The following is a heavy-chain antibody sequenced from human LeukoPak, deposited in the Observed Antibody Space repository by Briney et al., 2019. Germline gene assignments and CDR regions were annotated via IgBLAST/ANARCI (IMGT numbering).Heavy chain of an antibody. Sequence: SETLSLTCAVYGGSFSGYYRSWIRQPPGKGLEWIGEINHSGSTNYNPSLKSRVTISVDTSKNQFSLKLSSVTAADTAVYYCARGPGGSYLRRYMDVWGKGTTATVSS. CDR2: INHSGST. J-gene: IGHJ6*03. D-gene: IGHD1-26*01. CDR1: GGSFSGYY. V-gene: IGHV4-34*01. CDR3: ARGPGGSYLRRYMDV.